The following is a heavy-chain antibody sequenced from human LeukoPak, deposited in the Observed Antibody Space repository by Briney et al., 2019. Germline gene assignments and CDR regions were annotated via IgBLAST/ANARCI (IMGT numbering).Heavy chain of an antibody. Sequence: SETLSLTCTVSGGSISNYYWSWIRQPPGKGLEWIGYIYYSGSTNYNPSIKSRVTISVDTSKNQFSLKLSSVTAADTAVYYCARGGLAAARNDYYYYMDVWGKGTTVTVSS. CDR1: GGSISNYY. CDR2: IYYSGST. CDR3: ARGGLAAARNDYYYYMDV. J-gene: IGHJ6*03. D-gene: IGHD6-13*01. V-gene: IGHV4-59*01.